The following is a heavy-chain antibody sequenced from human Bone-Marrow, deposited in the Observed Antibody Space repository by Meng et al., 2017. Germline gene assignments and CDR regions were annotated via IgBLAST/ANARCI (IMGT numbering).Heavy chain of an antibody. CDR2: ISSSGNTI. Sequence: GESLKISCAASGFTFSSYEMNWVRQAPGKGLEWLSYISSSGNTIYYADSVKGRFTISRDNSKKSLSLQMNSLRAEDTAIYYCARARRIETAGRGDWFVPWGQGTLVTVSS. D-gene: IGHD1-1*01. J-gene: IGHJ5*02. V-gene: IGHV3-48*03. CDR3: ARARRIETAGRGDWFVP. CDR1: GFTFSSYE.